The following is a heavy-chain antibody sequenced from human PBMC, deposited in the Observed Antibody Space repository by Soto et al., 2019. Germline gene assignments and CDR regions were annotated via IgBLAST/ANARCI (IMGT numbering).Heavy chain of an antibody. CDR2: INHSGST. CDR3: ARGRHNIAAAGNGFDP. Sequence: PSETLSLTCAVYGGSFSGYYWSWIRQPPGKGLEWIGEINHSGSTNYNPSLKSRVTISVDTSKNQFSLKLSSVTAADTAVYYCARGRHNIAAAGNGFDPWGQGTLVTVSS. V-gene: IGHV4-34*01. CDR1: GGSFSGYY. D-gene: IGHD6-13*01. J-gene: IGHJ5*02.